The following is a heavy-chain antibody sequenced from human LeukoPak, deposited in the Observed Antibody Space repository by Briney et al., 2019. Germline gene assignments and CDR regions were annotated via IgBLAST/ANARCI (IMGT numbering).Heavy chain of an antibody. Sequence: PSETLSLTCTVSGGSISNYYWNWIRQPPGKGLEWIGYIYYTGSTNYNPSLKSRVTMSVDTSKNQFSLNLKSVTPEDTAVYYCARNLIPEQLVLNFWGQGTLVTVSS. D-gene: IGHD6-13*01. CDR2: IYYTGST. CDR1: GGSISNYY. CDR3: ARNLIPEQLVLNF. V-gene: IGHV4-59*01. J-gene: IGHJ4*02.